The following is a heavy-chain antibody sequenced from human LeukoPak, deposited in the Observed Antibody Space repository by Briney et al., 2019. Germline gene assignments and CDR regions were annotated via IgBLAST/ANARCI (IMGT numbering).Heavy chain of an antibody. CDR2: IYYSGST. CDR1: GGSISSYY. J-gene: IGHJ4*02. CDR3: ARPVNRAAAGVDY. Sequence: PSETLSLTCTVSGGSISSYYWSWIRQPPGKGLEWIGYIYYSGSTNYNPSLKSRVTISVDTSKNQFSLKLSSVTAADTAVYYCARPVNRAAAGVDYWGQGTLVTVSS. D-gene: IGHD6-13*01. V-gene: IGHV4-59*01.